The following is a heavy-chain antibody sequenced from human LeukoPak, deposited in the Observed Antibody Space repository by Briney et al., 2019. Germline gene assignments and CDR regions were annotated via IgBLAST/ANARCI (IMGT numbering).Heavy chain of an antibody. Sequence: GSSVKVSCKASGGTFSSYAISWVRQAPGQGLERMGRIIPILGIANYAQKFQGRVTITADKSTSTAYMELSSLRSEDTAVYYCARDPLRRYGDYGFDYWGQGTLVTVSS. CDR3: ARDPLRRYGDYGFDY. CDR1: GGTFSSYA. V-gene: IGHV1-69*04. J-gene: IGHJ4*02. D-gene: IGHD4-17*01. CDR2: IIPILGIA.